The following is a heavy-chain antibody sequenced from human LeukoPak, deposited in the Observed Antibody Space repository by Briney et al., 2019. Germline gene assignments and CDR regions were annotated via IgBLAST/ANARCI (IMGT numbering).Heavy chain of an antibody. CDR1: GGSFSGYY. Sequence: PSETLSLTCAVYGGSFSGYYWSWVRQAPGKGLEWVSAISGSGGSTYYADSVKGRFTISRDNSKNTLYLQMNSLRAEDTAVYYCAKSPYDSSGYYGYYFDYWGQGTLVTVSS. V-gene: IGHV3-23*01. CDR3: AKSPYDSSGYYGYYFDY. J-gene: IGHJ4*02. D-gene: IGHD3-22*01. CDR2: ISGSGGST.